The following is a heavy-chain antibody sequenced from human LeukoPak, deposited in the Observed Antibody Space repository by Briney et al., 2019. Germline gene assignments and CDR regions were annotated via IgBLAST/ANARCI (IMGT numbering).Heavy chain of an antibody. Sequence: GGSLRLSCAASGFTFSSYGMSWVRQAPGKGLEWVSAISGSGGSTYYADSVKGRFTISRDNSKNTLYLQMNSLRAEDTAVYYCAKGSTYYYGSSSNWFDPWGQGTLVTVSS. CDR3: AKGSTYYYGSSSNWFDP. D-gene: IGHD3-10*01. J-gene: IGHJ5*02. CDR1: GFTFSSYG. V-gene: IGHV3-23*01. CDR2: ISGSGGST.